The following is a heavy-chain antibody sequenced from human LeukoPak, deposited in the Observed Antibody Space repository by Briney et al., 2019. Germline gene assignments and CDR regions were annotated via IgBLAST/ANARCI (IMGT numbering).Heavy chain of an antibody. CDR3: ARYFVVVPAANYYFGY. V-gene: IGHV4-34*01. D-gene: IGHD2-2*01. Sequence: KSSETLSLTCAVYGGSFSGYYWSWIRQPPGKGLEWIGEINHSGSTNYNPSLKSRVTISVDTSKNQVSLKLTSVTAADTAVYYCARYFVVVPAANYYFGYWGQGTLVTVSS. CDR1: GGSFSGYY. CDR2: INHSGST. J-gene: IGHJ4*02.